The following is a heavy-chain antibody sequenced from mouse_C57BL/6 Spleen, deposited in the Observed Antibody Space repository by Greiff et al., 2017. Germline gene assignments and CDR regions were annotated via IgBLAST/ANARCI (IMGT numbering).Heavy chain of an antibody. Sequence: EVKVVESEGGLVQPGSSMKLSCTASGFTFSDYYMAWVRQVPEKGLEWVANINYDGSSTYYLDSLKSRFIISRDNAKNILYLQMSSLKSEDTATYYCARGGFYYGSRREGYFDYWGQGTTLTVSS. CDR1: GFTFSDYY. J-gene: IGHJ2*01. CDR3: ARGGFYYGSRREGYFDY. V-gene: IGHV5-16*01. D-gene: IGHD1-1*01. CDR2: INYDGSST.